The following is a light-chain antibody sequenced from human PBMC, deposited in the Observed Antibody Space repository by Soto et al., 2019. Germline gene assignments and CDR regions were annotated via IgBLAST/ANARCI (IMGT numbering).Light chain of an antibody. Sequence: EIVLTQSPGTLSLSPGERATLSCRASQSVSSSYLAWYQQKPGQAPRPLIYGASSRAIGIPDRFSGSGSGTDFTLTISRLEPEAVAVYYCKQYGSSPWTFGQGTKVEIK. V-gene: IGKV3-20*01. CDR3: KQYGSSPWT. CDR2: GAS. J-gene: IGKJ1*01. CDR1: QSVSSSY.